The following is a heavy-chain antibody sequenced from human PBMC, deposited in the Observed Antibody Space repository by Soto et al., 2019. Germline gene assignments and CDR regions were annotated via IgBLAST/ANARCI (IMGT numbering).Heavy chain of an antibody. D-gene: IGHD6-19*01. CDR3: ARHYPTAVSGAGWFDT. CDR2: IITMFNTA. J-gene: IGHJ5*02. CDR1: GGSDVFNNYP. V-gene: IGHV1-69*01. Sequence: QVQLVQSGAEIKKPASSVKVSCKASGGSDVFNNYPVSGVRQAPGQGLEWMGAIITMFNTADYAQRFLGRVTITADEFTRTVYMELTSLTSDDTAVYYCARHYPTAVSGAGWFDTWGQGTLVTVSS.